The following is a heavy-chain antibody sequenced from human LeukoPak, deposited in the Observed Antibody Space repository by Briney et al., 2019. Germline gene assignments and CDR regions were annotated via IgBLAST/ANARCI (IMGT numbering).Heavy chain of an antibody. CDR2: ISSTSSAT. CDR3: ARQGELDY. J-gene: IGHJ4*02. Sequence: GASLRLSCAASGFIFTSYSMNWVRQAPGKGLEFVSSISSTSSATYYADSVKGRFTISRDNAKNSMYLQMNSLRDEDTAVYYCARQGELDYWGRGTLVTVCS. V-gene: IGHV3-48*02. CDR1: GFIFTSYS. D-gene: IGHD3-16*01.